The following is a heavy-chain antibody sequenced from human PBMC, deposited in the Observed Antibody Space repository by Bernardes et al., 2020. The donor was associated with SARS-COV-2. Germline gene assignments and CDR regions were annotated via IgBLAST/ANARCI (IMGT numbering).Heavy chain of an antibody. CDR3: ARSGYSSSWSPYYYYGMDV. V-gene: IGHV4-59*08. D-gene: IGHD6-13*01. CDR1: GGSISSYY. Sequence: SETLSLTCTVSGGSISSYYWSWIRQPPGKGLEWIGYIYYSGSTNYNPSLKSRVTISVDTSKNQFSLKLSSVTAADTAVYYCARSGYSSSWSPYYYYGMDVWGQGTTVTVSS. J-gene: IGHJ6*02. CDR2: IYYSGST.